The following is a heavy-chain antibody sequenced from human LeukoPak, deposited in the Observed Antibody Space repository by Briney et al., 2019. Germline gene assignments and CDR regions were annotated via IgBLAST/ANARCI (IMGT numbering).Heavy chain of an antibody. CDR1: GFTFSSYA. J-gene: IGHJ4*02. CDR2: MSSSGSVI. V-gene: IGHV3-48*03. CDR3: ARGRGYVSGSPDY. D-gene: IGHD3-10*01. Sequence: PGGSLRLSCAASGFTFSSYAMHWVRQAPGKGLEWISYMSSSGSVIYYADSVKGRFTISRDNAKNSLSLQMNGLRDEDTAVYYCARGRGYVSGSPDYWGQGTLVTVSS.